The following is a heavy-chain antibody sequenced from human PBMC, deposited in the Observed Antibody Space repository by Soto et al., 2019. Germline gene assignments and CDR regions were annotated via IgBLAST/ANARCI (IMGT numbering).Heavy chain of an antibody. CDR1: GYTFIGYY. V-gene: IGHV1-2*04. CDR2: INPNSGGR. CDR3: ARVGGGLASFGYYGMDV. D-gene: IGHD3-10*01. Sequence: ASVKLSCKASGYTFIGYYIHWVRQAPGQGLEWMGWINPNSGGRNYAQRLQGCVTITRDRSRGTAYMELSRLKSDDTAVYYCARVGGGLASFGYYGMDVWGQGTTATVSS. J-gene: IGHJ6*02.